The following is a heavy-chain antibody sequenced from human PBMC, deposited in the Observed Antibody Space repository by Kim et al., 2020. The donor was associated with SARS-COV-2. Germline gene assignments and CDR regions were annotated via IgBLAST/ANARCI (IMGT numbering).Heavy chain of an antibody. J-gene: IGHJ6*02. CDR3: ARDPHITMVRGVMDV. D-gene: IGHD3-10*01. Sequence: GGSLRLSCAASGFTFSSYAMHWVRQAPGKGLEWVAVISYDGSNKYYADSVKGRFTISRDNSKNTLYLQMNSLRAEDTAVYYCARDPHITMVRGVMDVWGQGTTVTVSS. V-gene: IGHV3-30-3*01. CDR1: GFTFSSYA. CDR2: ISYDGSNK.